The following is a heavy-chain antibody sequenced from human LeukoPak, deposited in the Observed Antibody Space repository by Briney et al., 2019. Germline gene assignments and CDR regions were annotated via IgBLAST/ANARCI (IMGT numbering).Heavy chain of an antibody. J-gene: IGHJ3*02. D-gene: IGHD3-16*02. V-gene: IGHV1-8*01. CDR2: MNPNSGNT. Sequence: ASVKVPCKASGYTFTSYDINWVRQATGQGLEWMGWMNPNSGNTGYAQKFQGRVTMTRNTSISTAYMELSSLRSEDTAVYYCARDEKDDYVWGSYRHNDAFDIWGQGTMVTVSS. CDR1: GYTFTSYD. CDR3: ARDEKDDYVWGSYRHNDAFDI.